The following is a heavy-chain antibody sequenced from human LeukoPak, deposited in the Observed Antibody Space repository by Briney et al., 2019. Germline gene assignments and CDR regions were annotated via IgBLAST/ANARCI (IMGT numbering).Heavy chain of an antibody. CDR1: GGSISSSSYY. CDR3: ARSAAADSMDV. CDR2: IYYSGST. Sequence: SETLSLTCTVSGGSISSSSYYWGWIRQPPGKGLEWIGSIYYSGSTYYNPSLKSRVTISVDTSKNQFSLKLSSVTAADTAVYYCARSAAADSMDVWAKGPRSPSP. J-gene: IGHJ6*03. V-gene: IGHV4-39*07. D-gene: IGHD6-13*01.